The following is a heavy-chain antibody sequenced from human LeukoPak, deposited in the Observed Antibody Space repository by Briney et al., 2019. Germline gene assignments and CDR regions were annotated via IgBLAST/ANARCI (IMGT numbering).Heavy chain of an antibody. V-gene: IGHV4-4*07. J-gene: IGHJ6*02. CDR1: GGSINNYY. Sequence: PSETLSLTCTVSGGSINNYYWSWIRQPAGKGLEWIGRIYTRGSTNYNPSLKSRVTISVDTSKNQFSLKLSSVTAADTAVYFCARAPYSSSPYYYGMDVWGQGTTVTVSS. D-gene: IGHD6-13*01. CDR3: ARAPYSSSPYYYGMDV. CDR2: IYTRGST.